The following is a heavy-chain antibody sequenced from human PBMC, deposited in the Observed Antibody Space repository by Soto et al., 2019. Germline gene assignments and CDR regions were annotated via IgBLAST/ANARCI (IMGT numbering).Heavy chain of an antibody. J-gene: IGHJ4*02. V-gene: IGHV4-59*01. CDR1: GVSIGSSY. CDR2: IHYSGNT. Sequence: SETLCLTCTVSGVSIGSSYWSWIRQPPGKGLEWIGYIHYSGNTNYNPSLKSRVTMSVDTSKNHFSLKLISVTTADTAVYFCAREGNLGRWIQPLDSWGQGTLVTVSS. D-gene: IGHD2-2*03. CDR3: AREGNLGRWIQPLDS.